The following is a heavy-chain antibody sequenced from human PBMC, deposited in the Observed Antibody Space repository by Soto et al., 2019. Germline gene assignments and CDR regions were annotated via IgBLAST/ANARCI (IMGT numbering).Heavy chain of an antibody. CDR1: GFTFSSHA. D-gene: IGHD3-22*01. Sequence: GGPLRLSCAAAGFTFSSHAMSWVLQAPGKGLEWVSAISGSGGSTYYADSVKGRFTISRDNSKNTLYLQMNSLRAEDTAVYYCAKDYYYDSSGYYRPYYFDYWGQGTLVTVSS. V-gene: IGHV3-23*01. J-gene: IGHJ4*02. CDR2: ISGSGGST. CDR3: AKDYYYDSSGYYRPYYFDY.